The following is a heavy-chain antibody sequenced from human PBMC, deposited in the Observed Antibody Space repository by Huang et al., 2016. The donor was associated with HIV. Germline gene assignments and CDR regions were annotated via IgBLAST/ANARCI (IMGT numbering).Heavy chain of an antibody. CDR3: ARDKEAGTPFFDP. Sequence: QVQLVQSGAEVEKPGASVNLSCTASGFNFLTYALHWVRQAPGQRLEWMGWINGDGLTKYAQKFQGRVTITRDRSASTVYVDFKSLTYEDTAVYDCARDKEAGTPFFDPWGQGTLVTVSS. V-gene: IGHV1-3*01. J-gene: IGHJ5*02. CDR1: GFNFLTYA. D-gene: IGHD6-19*01. CDR2: INGDGLT.